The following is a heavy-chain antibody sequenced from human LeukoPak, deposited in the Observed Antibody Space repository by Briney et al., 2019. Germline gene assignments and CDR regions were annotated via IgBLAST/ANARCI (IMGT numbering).Heavy chain of an antibody. V-gene: IGHV1-69*06. J-gene: IGHJ4*02. Sequence: SVKVSCKASGGTFSSYAISWVRQAPGQGLEWMGGIIPIFGTANYAQKFQGRVTITADKSTSTAYMELSSLRSEDTAVYYCARVGYSYGDAFDYWGQGTLVTVSS. CDR3: ARVGYSYGDAFDY. D-gene: IGHD5-18*01. CDR1: GGTFSSYA. CDR2: IIPIFGTA.